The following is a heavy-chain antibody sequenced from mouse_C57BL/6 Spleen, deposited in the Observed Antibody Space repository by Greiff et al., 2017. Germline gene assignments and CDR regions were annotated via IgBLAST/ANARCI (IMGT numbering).Heavy chain of an antibody. J-gene: IGHJ1*03. CDR2: IDPEDGDT. D-gene: IGHD2-12*01. CDR3: ARRELRDWYFDV. Sequence: EVQLQESGAELVKPGASVKLSCTASGFNFKDYYMHWVKQRTEQGLEWIGRIDPEDGDTKYAPKFQGKATITADTSSNTAYLQLSSLTSEDTAVYYWARRELRDWYFDVWGTGTTVTVSS. CDR1: GFNFKDYY. V-gene: IGHV14-2*01.